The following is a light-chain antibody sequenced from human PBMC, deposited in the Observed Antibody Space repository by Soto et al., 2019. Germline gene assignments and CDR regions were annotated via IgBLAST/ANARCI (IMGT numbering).Light chain of an antibody. CDR1: QTVSRMY. Sequence: PGERATLSCRASQTVSRMYLSXFQXKXGXXXSXXLYGTSTRATGIPVRFSGRGYGTDFTLTISSLQPEDFAVHFCQQSNSYPWPFGQGTKVDIK. J-gene: IGKJ1*01. CDR3: QQSNSYPWP. CDR2: GTS. V-gene: IGKV3D-7*01.